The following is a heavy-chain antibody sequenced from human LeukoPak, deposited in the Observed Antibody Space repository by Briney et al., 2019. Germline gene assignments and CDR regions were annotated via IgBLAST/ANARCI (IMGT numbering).Heavy chain of an antibody. Sequence: GGSLRLSCAASEFTFSTYTMNWVRQAPGKGLEWVSSISSSSSYIYYADSVKGRFTISRDNSKNTLYLQMNSLRAEDTAVYYCAKEVAVGGGWNDYWGQGTLVTVSS. CDR2: ISSSSSYI. CDR1: EFTFSTYT. D-gene: IGHD6-19*01. V-gene: IGHV3-21*04. CDR3: AKEVAVGGGWNDY. J-gene: IGHJ4*02.